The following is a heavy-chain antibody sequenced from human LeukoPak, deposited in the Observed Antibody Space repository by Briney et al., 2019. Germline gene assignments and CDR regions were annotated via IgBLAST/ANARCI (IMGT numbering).Heavy chain of an antibody. CDR2: ISYDGSNK. J-gene: IGHJ3*02. D-gene: IGHD3-10*01. CDR3: VTAMVSIYGAFDI. Sequence: PGGSLRLSCAASGFTFSSYGMHWVRQAPGKGLEWVAVISYDGSNKYYADSVKGRFTISRDSAKNSLYLQMNSLRAEDTAVYYCVTAMVSIYGAFDIWGQGTMVTVSS. V-gene: IGHV3-30*03. CDR1: GFTFSSYG.